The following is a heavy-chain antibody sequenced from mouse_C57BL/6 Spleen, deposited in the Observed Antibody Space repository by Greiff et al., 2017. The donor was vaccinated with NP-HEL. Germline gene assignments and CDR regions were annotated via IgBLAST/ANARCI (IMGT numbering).Heavy chain of an antibody. CDR1: GYTFTSYW. CDR2: IYPGSGST. CDR3: ARCGYGLGYFDY. D-gene: IGHD1-2*01. V-gene: IGHV1-55*01. Sequence: QVQLQQPGAELVKPGASVKMSCKASGYTFTSYWITWVKQRPGQGLEWIGDIYPGSGSTHYNEKFKGKATVTVDTSSSTAYLQLSSQTSEDSAVDYCARCGYGLGYFDYWGQGTTLTVSS. J-gene: IGHJ2*01.